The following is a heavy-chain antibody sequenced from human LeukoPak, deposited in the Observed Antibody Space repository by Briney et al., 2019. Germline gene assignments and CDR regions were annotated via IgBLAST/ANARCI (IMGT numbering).Heavy chain of an antibody. J-gene: IGHJ4*02. V-gene: IGHV1-18*01. CDR1: VYTFTSYG. Sequence: ASVKLSCKASVYTFTSYGISWARQAPGQALEGMGWINPYNGNRNYTQKFQGRDTINTDTSTSTAYRELRSMRSDDTAVYYCAREIYGRFDYWGRGALVTVSS. CDR3: AREIYGRFDY. CDR2: INPYNGNR. D-gene: IGHD4-17*01.